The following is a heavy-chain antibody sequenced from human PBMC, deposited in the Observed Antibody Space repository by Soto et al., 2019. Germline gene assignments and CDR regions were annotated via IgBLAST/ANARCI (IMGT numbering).Heavy chain of an antibody. D-gene: IGHD3-3*01. J-gene: IGHJ6*03. CDR1: GFTFSSYG. Sequence: GGSLRLSCAASGFTFSSYGMHWVRQAPGKGLEWVAVIWYDGSNKYYADSVKGRFTISRDNSKNTLYLQMNSLRAEDTAVYYCARGYRTYYDFWSGYSTYYYYYMDVWGKGTTVTVSS. CDR3: ARGYRTYYDFWSGYSTYYYYYMDV. V-gene: IGHV3-33*01. CDR2: IWYDGSNK.